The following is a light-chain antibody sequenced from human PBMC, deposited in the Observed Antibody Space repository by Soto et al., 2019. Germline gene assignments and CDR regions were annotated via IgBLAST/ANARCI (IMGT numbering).Light chain of an antibody. V-gene: IGKV1-6*01. Sequence: IQMSKSPSSLSAYVGDIVTITCRASQDIRNELSWFQQRPGNAPTLLISAASRLQSGGPSRFSGRGSGTDFTLTISSLQPEDFATYYCLQDYDYPRTFGQGTKVDIK. J-gene: IGKJ1*01. CDR2: AAS. CDR3: LQDYDYPRT. CDR1: QDIRNE.